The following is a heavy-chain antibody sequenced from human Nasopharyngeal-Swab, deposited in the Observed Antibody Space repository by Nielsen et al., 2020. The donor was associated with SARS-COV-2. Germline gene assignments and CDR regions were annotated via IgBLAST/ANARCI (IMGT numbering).Heavy chain of an antibody. V-gene: IGHV1-18*01. D-gene: IGHD3-22*01. Sequence: VRQAPGQGLEGMGWISAYNGNTNYAQKLQGRVTMTTDTSTSTAYMELRSLRSDDTAVYYCARDSNPDYYDSSGYKDYWGQGTLVTVSS. CDR2: ISAYNGNT. CDR3: ARDSNPDYYDSSGYKDY. J-gene: IGHJ4*02.